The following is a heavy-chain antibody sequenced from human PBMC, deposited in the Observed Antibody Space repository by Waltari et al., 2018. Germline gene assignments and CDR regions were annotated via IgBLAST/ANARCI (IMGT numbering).Heavy chain of an antibody. D-gene: IGHD1-26*01. CDR3: AKEGGYYGGNSSIS. V-gene: IGHV3-30*18. Sequence: QVQLVESGGGVVQPGRSLRLSCAASGFTFSSYGMHWVRQAPGKGLEWVAVISYVGSNKYYADSVKGRFTISRDNSKNTLYLQMNSLRAEDTAVYYCAKEGGYYGGNSSISWGQGTLVTVSS. J-gene: IGHJ4*02. CDR1: GFTFSSYG. CDR2: ISYVGSNK.